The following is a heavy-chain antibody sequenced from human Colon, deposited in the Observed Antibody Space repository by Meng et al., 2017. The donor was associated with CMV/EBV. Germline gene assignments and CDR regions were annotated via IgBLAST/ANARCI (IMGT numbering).Heavy chain of an antibody. CDR3: VKDHKD. CDR2: VSGSSITT. CDR1: GFTFRRYA. V-gene: IGHV3-23*01. J-gene: IGHJ4*01. Sequence: SLGPSCVGSGFTFRRYALSWVRPAPGKGLGWVSTVSGSSITTYYADSVKGRFTISRDNYNDILSLEMNSLRAEDTALYYCVKDHKDWGHGTLVTVSS.